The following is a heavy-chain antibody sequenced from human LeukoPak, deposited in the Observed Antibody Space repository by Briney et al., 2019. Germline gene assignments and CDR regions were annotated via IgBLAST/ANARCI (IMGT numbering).Heavy chain of an antibody. CDR2: INPNNGGT. D-gene: IGHD3-22*01. Sequence: GAPVKVSCKASGYTFTGYYIHWVRQAPGQGLEWMGRINPNNGGTNYAQKFQGRVTMTRDMSMSTAYMELSRLRSVDTAVYYCAGEDNSSGYRPFDTWGQGTMVTVPS. CDR3: AGEDNSSGYRPFDT. V-gene: IGHV1-2*06. CDR1: GYTFTGYY. J-gene: IGHJ3*02.